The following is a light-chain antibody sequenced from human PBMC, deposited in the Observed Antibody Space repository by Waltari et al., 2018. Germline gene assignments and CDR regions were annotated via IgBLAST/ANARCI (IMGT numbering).Light chain of an antibody. CDR2: EIN. V-gene: IGLV2-8*01. CDR3: SSYAGSNRVI. CDR1: SSDVGGYDY. J-gene: IGLJ2*01. Sequence: QSALTQPPSASGSPGQSVTLPCTGTSSDVGGYDYVSWYQQHPGKAPKLMIYEINKRPSGVPNRFSGSRSGNTASLTVSGLRPEDEADYYCSSYAGSNRVIFGGGTKLTVL.